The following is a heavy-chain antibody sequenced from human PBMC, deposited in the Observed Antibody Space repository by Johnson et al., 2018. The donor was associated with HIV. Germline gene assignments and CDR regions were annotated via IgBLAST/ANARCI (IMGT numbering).Heavy chain of an antibody. CDR3: AKEMGYVGNPGAFDI. CDR2: ISWNSGSI. Sequence: VQLVEYGGGLVEYGRCMRLSCAASGFTFDDYAMHWVRQAPGKGLEWVSGISWNSGSIGYADSVKGRFTISRDNAKNSLYLQMNSLRAEDTAVYYCAKEMGYVGNPGAFDIWGQGTMVTVSS. CDR1: GFTFDDYA. J-gene: IGHJ3*02. D-gene: IGHD4-23*01. V-gene: IGHV3-9*01.